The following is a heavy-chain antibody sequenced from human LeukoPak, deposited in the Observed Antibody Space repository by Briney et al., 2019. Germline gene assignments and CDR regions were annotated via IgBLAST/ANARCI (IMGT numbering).Heavy chain of an antibody. Sequence: ASVKVSCKASGYTFTSYYMHWVRQAPGQGLEWMGIINPSGGGTSYAQKFQGRVTMTRDTSTSTVYMELSSLRSEDTAVYYCARSIAAARDAFDIWGQGTMVTVSS. CDR1: GYTFTSYY. J-gene: IGHJ3*02. CDR3: ARSIAAARDAFDI. V-gene: IGHV1-46*01. D-gene: IGHD6-13*01. CDR2: INPSGGGT.